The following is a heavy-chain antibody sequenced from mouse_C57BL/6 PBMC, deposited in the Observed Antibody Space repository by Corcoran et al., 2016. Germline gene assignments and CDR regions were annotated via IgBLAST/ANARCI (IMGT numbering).Heavy chain of an antibody. J-gene: IGHJ4*01. CDR1: GYTFTDYY. D-gene: IGHD2-5*01. V-gene: IGHV1-26*01. CDR2: INPNNGGT. Sequence: EVQLQQSGPELVKPGASVKISCKASGYTFTDYYMNWVKQSHGKSLEWIGDINPNNGGTSYNQKFKGKATLTVDKSSSTAYMELRSLTSEDSAVYYCASCSNYVYYAMDYWGQGTSVTVSS. CDR3: ASCSNYVYYAMDY.